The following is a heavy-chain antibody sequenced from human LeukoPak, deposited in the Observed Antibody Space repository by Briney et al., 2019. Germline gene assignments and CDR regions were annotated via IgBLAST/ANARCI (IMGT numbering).Heavy chain of an antibody. Sequence: PSETLSLTCTVSGGSISSSSYYWGWIRQPPGKGLEWIGSIYYSGSTYYNPSLKSRVTISVGTSKNQFSLKLSSVTAADTAVYYCARGYSYGKGHFDYWGQGTLVTVSS. CDR2: IYYSGST. CDR3: ARGYSYGKGHFDY. J-gene: IGHJ4*02. CDR1: GGSISSSSYY. D-gene: IGHD5-18*01. V-gene: IGHV4-39*07.